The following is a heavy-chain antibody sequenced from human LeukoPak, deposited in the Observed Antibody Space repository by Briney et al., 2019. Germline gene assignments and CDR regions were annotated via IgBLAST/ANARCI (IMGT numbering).Heavy chain of an antibody. D-gene: IGHD2-2*02. CDR1: GGSISSGGYY. V-gene: IGHV4-31*03. CDR2: IYYNGST. Sequence: SQTLSLTCTVSGGSISSGGYYWSWIRQHPGKGLEWIGYIYYNGSTYYNPSLKSRVTISVDTSKNQFSLKLSSVTAADTAVYYCARDAHVGYCSSTSCYTGVRGQGTTVTVSS. J-gene: IGHJ6*02. CDR3: ARDAHVGYCSSTSCYTGV.